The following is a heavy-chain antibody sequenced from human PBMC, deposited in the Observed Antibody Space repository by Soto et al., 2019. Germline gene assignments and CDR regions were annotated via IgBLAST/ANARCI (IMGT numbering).Heavy chain of an antibody. CDR2: IYNSGST. Sequence: SETPSAMFPWSEGSITRTGYNWVWTRLSPGEGLEWIGSIYNSGSTCYTPSLKGRVTISVDTSKNLFSLRLSSVTAADTAVYYCARGRTTMTVSFSSRGGNWFDPWGQGTLVSVSS. V-gene: IGHV4-39*01. CDR3: ARGRTTMTVSFSSRGGNWFDP. D-gene: IGHD3-22*01. J-gene: IGHJ5*02. CDR1: EGSITRTGYN.